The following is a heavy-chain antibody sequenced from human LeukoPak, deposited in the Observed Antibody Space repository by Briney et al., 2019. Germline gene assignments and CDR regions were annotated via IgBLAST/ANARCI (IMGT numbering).Heavy chain of an antibody. CDR1: GFTFSSYN. J-gene: IGHJ5*02. CDR3: ARDRTPHYYGSGYNWFDP. Sequence: GGSLRLSCAASGFTFSSYNMNWVRQAPGKGLEWVSSISSSSSYIYYADSVKGRFTISRDNAKNSLYLQMNSLRAEDTAVYYCARDRTPHYYGSGYNWFDPWGQGTLVTVSS. D-gene: IGHD3-10*01. V-gene: IGHV3-21*01. CDR2: ISSSSSYI.